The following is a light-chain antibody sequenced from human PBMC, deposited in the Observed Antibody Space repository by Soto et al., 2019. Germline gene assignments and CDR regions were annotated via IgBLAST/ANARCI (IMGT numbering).Light chain of an antibody. Sequence: EIVMTQSPATLSVSPGERATLSCRASQSVRSNLAWYQQKPAQAPRLLISGASTRATGIPARFSGSGSGTEFTLTINNLQSEDFAVYYCQQYNNWPPITFGQGTRLEIK. CDR2: GAS. V-gene: IGKV3-15*01. CDR1: QSVRSN. CDR3: QQYNNWPPIT. J-gene: IGKJ5*01.